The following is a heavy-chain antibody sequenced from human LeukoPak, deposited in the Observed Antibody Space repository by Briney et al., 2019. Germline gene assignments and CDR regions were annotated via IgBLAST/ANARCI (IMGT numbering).Heavy chain of an antibody. V-gene: IGHV3-7*04. CDR1: GFIFSDYW. CDR3: ARDNAGSGWVY. D-gene: IGHD6-19*01. CDR2: IKVDGIEK. J-gene: IGHJ4*02. Sequence: GGSLRPSCVASGFIFSDYWMSWVRQAPGKGPEWVANIKVDGIEKYYADSVKGRFTISRDNAKNSLYLQMNSLRAEDTAVYYCARDNAGSGWVYWGQGTLVTVSS.